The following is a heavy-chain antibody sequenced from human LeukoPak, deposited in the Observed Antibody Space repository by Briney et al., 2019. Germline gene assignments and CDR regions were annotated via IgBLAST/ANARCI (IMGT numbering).Heavy chain of an antibody. CDR3: ARDQSNVRLLWFGELLAYNWFDP. D-gene: IGHD3-10*01. V-gene: IGHV3-48*04. CDR1: GFTFSSYR. J-gene: IGHJ5*02. Sequence: GGSLRLSCAASGFTFSSYRMNWVRQAPGKGLEWVSYISSSGNTTYNADSVKGRFSITRDNAKNSLYLQMNSLRAEDTAVYYCARDQSNVRLLWFGELLAYNWFDPWGQGTLVTVSS. CDR2: ISSSGNTT.